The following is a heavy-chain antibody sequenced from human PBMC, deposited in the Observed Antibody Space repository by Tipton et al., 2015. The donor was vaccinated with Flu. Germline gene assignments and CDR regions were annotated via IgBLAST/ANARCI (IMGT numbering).Heavy chain of an antibody. CDR1: GDSIDSRYY. V-gene: IGHV4-38-2*01. Sequence: TLSLTCSVFGDSIDSRYYWGWIRQPPGKGLEWIGNVHRTGTTYFNPSLTSRVAFSVDTSQNQFYLRLTSVTAADTAVYYCARREYSNYVSEPKNWFDPWGQGTLVTVSS. CDR3: ARREYSNYVSEPKNWFDP. D-gene: IGHD6-6*01. J-gene: IGHJ5*02. CDR2: VHRTGTT.